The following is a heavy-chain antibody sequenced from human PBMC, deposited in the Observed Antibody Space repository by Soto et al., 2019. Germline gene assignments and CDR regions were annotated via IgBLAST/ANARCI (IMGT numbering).Heavy chain of an antibody. CDR2: IYYSGST. Sequence: SETLSLTCTVSGGSISSGGYYWSWIRQPPGKGLEWIGYIYYSGSTNYNPSLKNRVTISVDTSKNQFSLKLSSVTAADTAVFYCARDFRDGYSYVRWFDPWGQGTLVTVSS. V-gene: IGHV4-61*08. J-gene: IGHJ5*02. CDR3: ARDFRDGYSYVRWFDP. CDR1: GGSISSGGYY. D-gene: IGHD5-18*01.